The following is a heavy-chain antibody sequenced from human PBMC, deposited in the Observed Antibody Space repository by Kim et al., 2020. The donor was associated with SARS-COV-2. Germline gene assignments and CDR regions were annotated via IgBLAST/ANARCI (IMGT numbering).Heavy chain of an antibody. CDR3: ARGRSSPESEGWFDP. D-gene: IGHD1-26*01. J-gene: IGHJ5*02. CDR1: GGSISSYY. V-gene: IGHV4-59*01. Sequence: SETLSLTCTVSGGSISSYYWSWIRQPPGKGLEWIGYIYYSGSTNYNPSLKSRVTISVDTSKNQFSLKLSSVTAADTAVYYCARGRSSPESEGWFDPWGQGTLVTVSS. CDR2: IYYSGST.